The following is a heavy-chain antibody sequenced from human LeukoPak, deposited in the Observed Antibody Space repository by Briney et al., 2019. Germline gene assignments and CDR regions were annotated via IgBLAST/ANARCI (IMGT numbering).Heavy chain of an antibody. D-gene: IGHD3-22*01. V-gene: IGHV4-39*01. CDR3: ARCRYYYDRYMDV. CDR1: GGSISSSSYY. Sequence: PSETLSLTCTVSGGSISSSSYYWGWIRQPPGKGLEWIGSIYYSGSTYYNPSLKSRVTISVDTSKNQFSLKLSSVTAADTAVYYCARCRYYYDRYMDVWGKGTTVTVSS. J-gene: IGHJ6*03. CDR2: IYYSGST.